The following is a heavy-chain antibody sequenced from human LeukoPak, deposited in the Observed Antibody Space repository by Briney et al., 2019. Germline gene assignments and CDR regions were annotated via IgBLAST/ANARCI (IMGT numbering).Heavy chain of an antibody. D-gene: IGHD3/OR15-3a*01. CDR2: IKSKTDGGTT. V-gene: IGHV3-15*01. J-gene: IGHJ3*02. Sequence: PGGSLRLSCAASGFTFSSYSMNWVRQAPGKGLEWVGRIKSKTDGGTTDYAAPVKGRFTISRDDSKNTLYLQMNSLKTEDTAVYYCTTGRGPDAFDIWGQGTMVTVSS. CDR1: GFTFSSYS. CDR3: TTGRGPDAFDI.